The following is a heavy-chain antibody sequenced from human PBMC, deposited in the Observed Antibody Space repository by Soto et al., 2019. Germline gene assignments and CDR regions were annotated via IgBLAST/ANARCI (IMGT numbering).Heavy chain of an antibody. V-gene: IGHV3-48*03. CDR1: GFTFSKFE. CDR2: INTAGSTK. J-gene: IGHJ6*02. Sequence: GGSLRLSCAASGFTFSKFEMHWVRQAPGKGLEWVSYINTAGSTKYYAESVKGRFTISRDNARNSLFLQMNSLRAEDTAVYYCARAECSSPDCLTAYYSYGLDVWGQGSTVTAP. CDR3: ARAECSSPDCLTAYYSYGLDV. D-gene: IGHD3-9*01.